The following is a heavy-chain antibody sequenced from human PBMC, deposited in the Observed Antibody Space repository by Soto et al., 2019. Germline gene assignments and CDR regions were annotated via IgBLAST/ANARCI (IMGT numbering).Heavy chain of an antibody. CDR3: ARDKRFYDFWSGSLYYFDN. CDR1: GFTFSSYW. J-gene: IGHJ4*02. D-gene: IGHD3-3*01. CDR2: INSDGSST. V-gene: IGHV3-74*01. Sequence: GGSLRLSCAASGFTFSSYWMHWVRQAPGKGLVWVSRINSDGSSTSYADSVKGRFTISRDNAKNTLYLQMNSLRAEDTAVCYCARDKRFYDFWSGSLYYFDNWGQGTLVTVSS.